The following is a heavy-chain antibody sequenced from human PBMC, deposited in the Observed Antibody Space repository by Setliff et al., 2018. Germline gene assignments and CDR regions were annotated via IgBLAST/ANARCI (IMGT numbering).Heavy chain of an antibody. Sequence: PGGSLRLSCAGSGFTFNTYWMTWVRQAPGKGLEWVASITHDGSKTYILDSVKGRFTISRDNTKNSLYLQMNSLRGEDTAVYHCTRDWASGDDHWGRGTLVTVSS. V-gene: IGHV3-7*01. CDR3: TRDWASGDDH. D-gene: IGHD3-10*01. J-gene: IGHJ4*02. CDR2: ITHDGSKT. CDR1: GFTFNTYW.